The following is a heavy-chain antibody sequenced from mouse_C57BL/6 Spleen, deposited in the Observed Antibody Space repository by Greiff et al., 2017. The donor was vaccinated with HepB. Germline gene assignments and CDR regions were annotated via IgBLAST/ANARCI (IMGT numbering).Heavy chain of an antibody. CDR3: ARYYGSSYLYAMDY. J-gene: IGHJ4*01. V-gene: IGHV3-6*01. D-gene: IGHD1-1*01. CDR2: ISYDGSN. CDR1: GYSITSGYY. Sequence: EVQRVESGPGLVKPSQSLSLTCSVTGYSITSGYYWNWIRQFPGNKLEWMGYISYDGSNNYNPSLKNRISITRDTSKNQFFLKLNSVTTEDTATYYCARYYGSSYLYAMDYWGQGTSVTVSS.